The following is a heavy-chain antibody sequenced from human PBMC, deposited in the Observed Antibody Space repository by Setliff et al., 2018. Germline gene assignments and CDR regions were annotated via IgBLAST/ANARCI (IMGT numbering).Heavy chain of an antibody. D-gene: IGHD5-12*01. J-gene: IGHJ4*02. Sequence: SETLSLTCTVSGDSISSYYWSWIRQPPGKGLEWIGYIYYSGGTNYNPSLKSRVTISVDTSKNQFSLKLTSVTAADTAVYYCARAPPPWLQSLGGDYWGQGTLVTVSS. V-gene: IGHV4-59*08. CDR2: IYYSGGT. CDR3: ARAPPPWLQSLGGDY. CDR1: GDSISSYY.